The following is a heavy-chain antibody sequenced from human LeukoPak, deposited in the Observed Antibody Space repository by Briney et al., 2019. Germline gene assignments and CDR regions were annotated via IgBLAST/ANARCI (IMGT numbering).Heavy chain of an antibody. D-gene: IGHD3-9*01. CDR1: GFTFSSYG. CDR3: ARAFEVLDAFDI. J-gene: IGHJ3*02. CDR2: ISYDGSNK. V-gene: IGHV3-30*03. Sequence: GGSLRLSCAASGFTFSSYGMHWVRQAPGKGLEWVAVISYDGSNKYYADSVKGRFTISRDNSKNTLYLQMNSLRAEDTAVYYCARAFEVLDAFDIWGQGTMVTVSS.